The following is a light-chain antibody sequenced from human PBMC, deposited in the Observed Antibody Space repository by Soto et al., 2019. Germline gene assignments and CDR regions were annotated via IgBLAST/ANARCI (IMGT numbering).Light chain of an antibody. CDR3: ISYTISKTCI. CDR1: NNDVGGYNF. CDR2: EVS. J-gene: IGLJ2*01. V-gene: IGLV2-14*03. Sequence: QSVLTQRAAVSGSPGQSITISCTGTNNDVGGYNFVSWYQQHPGKAPKLMLYEVSHRPSGVSNRFSGSKSANTASLTISGLQSDDEADYYCISYTISKTCIFGGGIQLTVL.